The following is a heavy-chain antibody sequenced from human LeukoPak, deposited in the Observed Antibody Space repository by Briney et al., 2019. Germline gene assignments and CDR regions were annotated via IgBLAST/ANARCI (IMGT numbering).Heavy chain of an antibody. D-gene: IGHD2-21*01. V-gene: IGHV3-23*01. CDR1: GFTFSNYA. Sequence: GGSLRLSCAASGFTFSNYAMSWVRQAPGKGLEWVSGISGSGGATYYADSVKGRFSISRDNSKNTLYLQMSGLRAEDTAVYYCAKKVITYYYGMDVWGQGTTVTVSS. J-gene: IGHJ6*02. CDR2: ISGSGGAT. CDR3: AKKVITYYYGMDV.